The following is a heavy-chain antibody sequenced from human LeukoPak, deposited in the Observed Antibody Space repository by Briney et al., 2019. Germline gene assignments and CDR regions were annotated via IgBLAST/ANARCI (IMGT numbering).Heavy chain of an antibody. D-gene: IGHD5-12*01. J-gene: IGHJ4*02. V-gene: IGHV3-11*01. CDR2: ISSSGSTI. Sequence: LSLTCAVYGGSFSGYYWSWIRQPPGKGLEWVSYISSSGSTIYYADSVKGRFTISRDNAKNSLYLQMNSLRAEDTAVYYCAATINLDYWGQGTLVTVSS. CDR3: AATINLDY. CDR1: GGSFSGYY.